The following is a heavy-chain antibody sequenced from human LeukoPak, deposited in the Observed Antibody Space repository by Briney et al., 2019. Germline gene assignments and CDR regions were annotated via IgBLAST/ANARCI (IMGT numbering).Heavy chain of an antibody. V-gene: IGHV4-39*07. CDR2: IYYSGST. J-gene: IGHJ4*02. Sequence: SETLSLTCTVSGGSINSTTYYWGWIRQPPGRGLEWIGSIYYSGSTYYNPSLKSRVTISVDTSKNQLSLKLSSVTAADTAVYYRARHNLSYCSGGNCYSEVHPLDYWGQGTLVTVSS. CDR3: ARHNLSYCSGGNCYSEVHPLDY. CDR1: GGSINSTTYY. D-gene: IGHD2-15*01.